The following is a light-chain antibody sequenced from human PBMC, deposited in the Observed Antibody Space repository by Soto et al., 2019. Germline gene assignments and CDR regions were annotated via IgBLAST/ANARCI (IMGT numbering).Light chain of an antibody. J-gene: IGKJ1*01. CDR1: QSVDSW. V-gene: IGKV1-5*03. CDR3: QHYNDYSRV. Sequence: DIQMTQSPSTLSASIGDRVTITCRASQSVDSWLAWYQQQPGKAPKLLIYKASSLQTGVPSRFSGSGYGTEFTLTISSLQPDDFATYYSQHYNDYSRVFGQGTKVEIK. CDR2: KAS.